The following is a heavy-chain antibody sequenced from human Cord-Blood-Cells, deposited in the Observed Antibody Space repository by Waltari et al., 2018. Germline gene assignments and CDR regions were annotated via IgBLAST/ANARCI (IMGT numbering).Heavy chain of an antibody. CDR3: ARRLQYMYVPYNWFDP. Sequence: QLQLQESGPGLVKPSETLSLTCTVSGGSISSSSYYWGWIRQPPGKGLEWIGSIYYSGSTDYTPSLKSRVTISVDTSKNQFSLKLSSVTAADTAVYYCARRLQYMYVPYNWFDPWGQGTLVTVSS. J-gene: IGHJ5*02. V-gene: IGHV4-39*01. CDR2: IYYSGST. D-gene: IGHD2-8*01. CDR1: GGSISSSSYY.